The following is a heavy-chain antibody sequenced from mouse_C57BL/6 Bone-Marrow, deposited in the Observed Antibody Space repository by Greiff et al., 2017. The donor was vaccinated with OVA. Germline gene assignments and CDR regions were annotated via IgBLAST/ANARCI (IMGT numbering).Heavy chain of an antibody. Sequence: VQLKESGPGLVQPSQSLSITCTVSGFSLTSYGVHWVRQSPGKGLEWLGVIWSGGSTDDNAAFISRLSISKDNSKSQVFFKMNSLQAEDTAIYYCARNFDYWGQGTTLTVSS. V-gene: IGHV2-2*01. CDR1: GFSLTSYG. J-gene: IGHJ2*01. CDR3: ARNFDY. CDR2: IWSGGST.